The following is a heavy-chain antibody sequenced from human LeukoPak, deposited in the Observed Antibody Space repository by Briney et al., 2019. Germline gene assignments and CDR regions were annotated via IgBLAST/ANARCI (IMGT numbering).Heavy chain of an antibody. D-gene: IGHD3-16*01. V-gene: IGHV3-30*18. CDR1: GFTFSGYA. CDR2: ISYDGTNK. Sequence: GGSLRLSCAASGFTFSGYAMHWVRQAPGKGLEWVALISYDGTNKYYADSVKGRFTTSRDNSKNTLYLHMNSLRAEDTAVYYCAKVGDNWDFDYWGQGTLVSVSS. CDR3: AKVGDNWDFDY. J-gene: IGHJ4*02.